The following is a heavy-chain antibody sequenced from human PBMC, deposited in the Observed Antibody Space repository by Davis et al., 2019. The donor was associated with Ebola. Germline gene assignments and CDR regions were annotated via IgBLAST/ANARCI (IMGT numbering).Heavy chain of an antibody. J-gene: IGHJ6*02. CDR1: GFSISNDA. CDR3: ARRGYSHYGMDV. CDR2: LSGDSRTI. V-gene: IGHV3-48*02. D-gene: IGHD3-10*01. Sequence: GESLKISCAASGFSISNDAMNWVRQAPGKGLEWVSYLSGDSRTIHYADTVKGRFTISRDSVKNSLYLHMNSLRDEDTAIYDCARRGYSHYGMDVWGQGTTVAVSS.